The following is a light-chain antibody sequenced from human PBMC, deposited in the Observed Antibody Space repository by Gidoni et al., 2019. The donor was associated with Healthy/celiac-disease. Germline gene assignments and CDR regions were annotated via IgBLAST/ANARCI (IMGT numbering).Light chain of an antibody. J-gene: IGKJ1*01. CDR3: QQRSNGPLT. V-gene: IGKV3-11*01. Sequence: EIVLIQSPATLSLYPGERATLSCRASQSVSSYLAWYQQKPGQAPRLLIYDASNRATGIPARFSGSGSGTDFTLTISSLEPEDFAVYYCQQRSNGPLTFGQGTKVEIK. CDR2: DAS. CDR1: QSVSSY.